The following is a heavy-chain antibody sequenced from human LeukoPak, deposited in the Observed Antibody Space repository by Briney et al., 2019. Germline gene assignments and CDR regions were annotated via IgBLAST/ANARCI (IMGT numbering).Heavy chain of an antibody. CDR1: GGSISSYY. CDR2: IYTSGST. V-gene: IGHV4-4*07. Sequence: SETLSLTCTVSGGSISSYYWSWIRQPAGKGLEWIGRIYTSGSTNYNPSLKSRVTMSVDTSKNQFSLKLSSVTAADTAVYYCARDDMVRGVMSVADYWGQGTLVTVSP. D-gene: IGHD3-10*01. CDR3: ARDDMVRGVMSVADY. J-gene: IGHJ4*02.